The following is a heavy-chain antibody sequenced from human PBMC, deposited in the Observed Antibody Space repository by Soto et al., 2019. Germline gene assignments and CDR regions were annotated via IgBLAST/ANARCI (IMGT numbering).Heavy chain of an antibody. CDR3: ARGRGGYVLGHYYYYYMDV. CDR2: MNPNSGNT. V-gene: IGHV1-8*01. CDR1: GYTFTSYD. D-gene: IGHD5-12*01. Sequence: QVQLVRSGAEVKKPGASVKVSCKASGYTFTSYDISWVRQAAGQGLEWMGWMNPNSGNTGYAQKFQGRVTMTRNTSISTAYMELSSLRSEDTAVYYCARGRGGYVLGHYYYYYMDVWGKGTTVTVSS. J-gene: IGHJ6*03.